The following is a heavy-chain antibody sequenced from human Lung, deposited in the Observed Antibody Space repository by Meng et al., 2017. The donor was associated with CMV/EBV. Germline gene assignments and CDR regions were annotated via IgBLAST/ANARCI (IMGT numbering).Heavy chain of an antibody. J-gene: IGHJ4*02. D-gene: IGHD2-2*01. CDR3: ARNRYCSSTSCYFDY. Sequence: ASXXVSXKASGYTFTSYGISWARQAPGQGLEWMGWISAYNGNTNYAQKLQGRVTMTTDTSTSTAYMELRSLRSDDTAVYYCARNRYCSSTSCYFDYWGQGSLVTVSS. V-gene: IGHV1-18*01. CDR1: GYTFTSYG. CDR2: ISAYNGNT.